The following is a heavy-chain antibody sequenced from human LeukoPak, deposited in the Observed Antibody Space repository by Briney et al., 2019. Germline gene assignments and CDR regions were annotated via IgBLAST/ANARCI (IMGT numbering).Heavy chain of an antibody. Sequence: SETLPLTCTVSGGSIRTYSYYWGWIRQPPGKGLEWIGSIYYTGTSYYTPSLKSRVTISLDTSKNQFSLKLSSVTAADTAVYYCARIVDDFYYYMDVWGKGTTVTVSS. J-gene: IGHJ6*03. CDR3: ARIVDDFYYYMDV. CDR1: GGSIRTYSYY. V-gene: IGHV4-39*07. CDR2: IYYTGTS. D-gene: IGHD1-26*01.